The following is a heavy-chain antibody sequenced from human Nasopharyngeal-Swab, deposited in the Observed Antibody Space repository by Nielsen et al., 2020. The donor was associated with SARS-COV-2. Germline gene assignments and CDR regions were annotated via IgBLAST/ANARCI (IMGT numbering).Heavy chain of an antibody. CDR3: AKEVITGTTDY. D-gene: IGHD1-20*01. Sequence: GESLKISCAASGFTFSSYAMSWVRQAPGKGLEWVSAISGSGGSTYYADSVKGRFTISRDNSKNTLYLQMNSLRAEDTAAYYCAKEVITGTTDYWGQGTLVTVSS. CDR2: ISGSGGST. CDR1: GFTFSSYA. J-gene: IGHJ4*02. V-gene: IGHV3-23*01.